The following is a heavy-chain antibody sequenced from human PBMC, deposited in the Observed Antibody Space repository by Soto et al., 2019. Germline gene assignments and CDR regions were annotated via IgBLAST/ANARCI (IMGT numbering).Heavy chain of an antibody. CDR2: INPNSGDT. CDR1: GYTFSDYY. D-gene: IGHD5-12*01. CDR3: ARESGEATATLDYYYFYMDV. V-gene: IGHV1-2*06. Sequence: QVQLVQSGAEVKKPGASVTVSCKASGYTFSDYYLHWVRQAPGQGPEWMGRINPNSGDTKFAQKLQGRVTMTRDTYVRTAFMELNWLKPDDTAVYYCARESGEATATLDYYYFYMDVWGQGTTVTVSS. J-gene: IGHJ6*03.